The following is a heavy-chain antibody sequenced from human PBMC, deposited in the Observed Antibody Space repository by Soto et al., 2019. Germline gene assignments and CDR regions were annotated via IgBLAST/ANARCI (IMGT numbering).Heavy chain of an antibody. CDR2: IYYSGST. Sequence: SEPLSLSCSVSGGSISGYYWSWIRQPPGKGLEWIGYIYYSGSTNYNPSLKSRVTISVDTSKNQFSLKLSSVTAADTAVYYCARVRSSYYDSSGPWYYYYGMDVWGQGTTVTVSS. CDR1: GGSISGYY. J-gene: IGHJ6*02. CDR3: ARVRSSYYDSSGPWYYYYGMDV. V-gene: IGHV4-59*01. D-gene: IGHD3-22*01.